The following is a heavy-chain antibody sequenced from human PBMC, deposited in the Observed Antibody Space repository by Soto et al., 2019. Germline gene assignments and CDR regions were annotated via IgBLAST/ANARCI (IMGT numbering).Heavy chain of an antibody. Sequence: QVQLVQSGAEVKKPGASVKVSCKASGYTFTSYGISWVRQAPGQGLEWMGWISAYNGNTNYAKKLQGRVTMTTDTSTSTAYMELRSLRSDDTAVYYCARDPGIAAAGQGDYYYGMDVWGQGTTVTVSS. D-gene: IGHD6-13*01. CDR2: ISAYNGNT. CDR1: GYTFTSYG. CDR3: ARDPGIAAAGQGDYYYGMDV. V-gene: IGHV1-18*01. J-gene: IGHJ6*02.